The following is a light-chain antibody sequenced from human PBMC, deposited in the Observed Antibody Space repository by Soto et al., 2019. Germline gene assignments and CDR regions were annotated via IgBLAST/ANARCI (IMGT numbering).Light chain of an antibody. CDR2: EVI. J-gene: IGLJ2*01. CDR1: SSDVGGYDY. Sequence: QSALTQSASVSGSPGQSITIPCTGTSSDVGGYDYVPWYQQHPGKVPKLIIYEVIKRPSGVSHRFSGSKSGNTASLTISGLQTEEEADYYCSSYSTCSALVFCGGTRVTVL. V-gene: IGLV2-14*01. CDR3: SSYSTCSALV.